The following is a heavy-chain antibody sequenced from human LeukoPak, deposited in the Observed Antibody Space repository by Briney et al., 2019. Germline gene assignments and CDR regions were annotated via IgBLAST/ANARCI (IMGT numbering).Heavy chain of an antibody. J-gene: IGHJ3*02. CDR1: GYTFSDHD. V-gene: IGHV1-2*02. CDR2: INPNSGGT. Sequence: ASVRVSCKASGYTFSDHDVNWVRQAPGQGLEWMGWINPNSGGTNYAQKFQGRVTMTRDTSISTAYMELSRLRSDDTAVYYCARAGYFEAFDIWGQGTMVTVSS. D-gene: IGHD2-2*03. CDR3: ARAGYFEAFDI.